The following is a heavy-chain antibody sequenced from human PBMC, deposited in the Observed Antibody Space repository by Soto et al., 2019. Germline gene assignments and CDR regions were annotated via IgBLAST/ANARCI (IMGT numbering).Heavy chain of an antibody. Sequence: PSEPLSLTCTVSGGSISRYYWSGIRQPPGKGLEWIGYMYNTGSTVYNPSFKSRVTISVDTSKNQFSLKLNSVTAADTAVYYCARDLWGYCGTDCYPLDVWGQGTTVTVSS. CDR2: MYNTGST. CDR1: GGSISRYY. V-gene: IGHV4-59*01. J-gene: IGHJ6*02. CDR3: ARDLWGYCGTDCYPLDV. D-gene: IGHD2-21*02.